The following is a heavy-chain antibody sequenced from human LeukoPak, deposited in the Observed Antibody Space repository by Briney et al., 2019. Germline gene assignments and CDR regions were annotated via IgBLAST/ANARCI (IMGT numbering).Heavy chain of an antibody. CDR2: IYTSRST. J-gene: IGHJ3*01. Sequence: ASETLSLTCTVSGGSISSGSYYWSWIRQPAGKGLEWIGRIYTSRSTNYNPSLKSRVTISVDTSKNQFSLKLSSVTATDTAVYYCARGRLLRFLEWFEDAFDVWGQGTMVTVSS. V-gene: IGHV4-61*02. D-gene: IGHD3-3*01. CDR1: GGSISSGSYY. CDR3: ARGRLLRFLEWFEDAFDV.